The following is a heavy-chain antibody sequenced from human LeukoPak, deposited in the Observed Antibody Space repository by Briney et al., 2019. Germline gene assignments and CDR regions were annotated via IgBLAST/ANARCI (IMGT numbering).Heavy chain of an antibody. Sequence: SEALSLTCTVSGGSISSYYWSWIRQPPGKGLEWIGYIYYSGSTNYNPSLKSRVTISVDTSKNQFSLKLSSMTAADTAVYYCARGSIAAAGPNWFDPWGQGTLVTVSS. V-gene: IGHV4-59*01. CDR3: ARGSIAAAGPNWFDP. CDR1: GGSISSYY. CDR2: IYYSGST. J-gene: IGHJ5*02. D-gene: IGHD6-13*01.